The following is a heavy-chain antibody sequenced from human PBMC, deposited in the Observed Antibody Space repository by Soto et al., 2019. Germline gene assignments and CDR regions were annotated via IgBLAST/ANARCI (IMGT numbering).Heavy chain of an antibody. Sequence: ASVNVSCKASGYTFTSYGISWVRQAPGQGLEWMGWISAYNGNTNYAQKLQGRVTMTTDTSTSTAYMELRSLRSDDTAVYYCAYSYSGTYHLYWGQGTLVTVSS. CDR3: AYSYSGTYHLY. D-gene: IGHD1-26*01. J-gene: IGHJ1*01. V-gene: IGHV1-18*01. CDR2: ISAYNGNT. CDR1: GYTFTSYG.